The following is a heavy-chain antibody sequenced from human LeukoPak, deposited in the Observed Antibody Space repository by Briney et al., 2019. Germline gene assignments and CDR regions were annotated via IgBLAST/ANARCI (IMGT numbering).Heavy chain of an antibody. V-gene: IGHV4-34*01. D-gene: IGHD4-17*01. CDR2: INHSGSN. CDR3: ARVTDDYGDYYFDY. J-gene: IGHJ4*02. CDR1: GWSFSGYY. Sequence: PSQTLSLTCAVYGWSFSGYYWSWIRQPPGKGLEWIGEINHSGSNNYNPSLKSRVTISVDTSKNQFSLKLSSVTASDTAVYYCARVTDDYGDYYFDYWGQGTLVTVSS.